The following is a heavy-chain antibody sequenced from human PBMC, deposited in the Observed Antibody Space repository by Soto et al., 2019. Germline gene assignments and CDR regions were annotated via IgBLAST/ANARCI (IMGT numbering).Heavy chain of an antibody. J-gene: IGHJ4*02. CDR2: ISKDGSHK. D-gene: IGHD4-17*01. CDR3: AKTTEGPLDY. V-gene: IGHV3-30*18. CDR1: GFTFSTYG. Sequence: GGSLRLSCAASGFTFSTYGMHWVRRAPGKGLEWMSAISKDGSHKYYGDSVKGRFTISRDNSKNTLYLQMNSLRAEDTAVYYCAKTTEGPLDYWGQGTLVTVSS.